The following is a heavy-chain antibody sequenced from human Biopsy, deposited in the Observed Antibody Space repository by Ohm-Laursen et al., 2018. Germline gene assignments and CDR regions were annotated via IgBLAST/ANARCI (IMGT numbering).Heavy chain of an antibody. J-gene: IGHJ6*02. Sequence: ASVKVSCKASGYTFSNYGISWVRQAPGQGLERMGWISGYNGNTNYAQKFQGRVTMTTDTSTSTAYMELRSLRSDDTAVYFCAREEDNSGYDYYGMDVWGQGTTVTVSS. CDR1: GYTFSNYG. V-gene: IGHV1-18*01. CDR2: ISGYNGNT. CDR3: AREEDNSGYDYYGMDV. D-gene: IGHD3-22*01.